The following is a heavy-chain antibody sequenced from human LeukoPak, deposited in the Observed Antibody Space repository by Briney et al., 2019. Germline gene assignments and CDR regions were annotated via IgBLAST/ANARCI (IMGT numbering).Heavy chain of an antibody. Sequence: GGSLRLSCVASGFTFSGHWMNWVRQAPGKGLEWVASIKEDGSVKAYVDSVKGRFTISRDNAKNSLYLQMNSLRAEDTAVYYCAKDRGTLEMATIGDAFDIWGQGTMVTVSS. CDR1: GFTFSGHW. J-gene: IGHJ3*02. V-gene: IGHV3-7*03. CDR3: AKDRGTLEMATIGDAFDI. D-gene: IGHD5-24*01. CDR2: IKEDGSVK.